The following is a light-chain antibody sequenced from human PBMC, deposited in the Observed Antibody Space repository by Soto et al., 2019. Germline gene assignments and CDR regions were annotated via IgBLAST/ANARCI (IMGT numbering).Light chain of an antibody. CDR3: QQYGSSPPCT. Sequence: EIVLTQSPGTLSLSPGERATLSCRASQSVSSSYLAWYQQKPGQAPRLLIYGASSRATGIPDRFSGSGSGTDFTLPISRLEPEDFAVYYCQQYGSSPPCTFGQGTKVEIK. V-gene: IGKV3-20*01. J-gene: IGKJ1*01. CDR1: QSVSSSY. CDR2: GAS.